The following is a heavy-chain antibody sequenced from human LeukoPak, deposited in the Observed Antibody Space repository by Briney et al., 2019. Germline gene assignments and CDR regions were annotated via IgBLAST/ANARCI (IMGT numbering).Heavy chain of an antibody. CDR3: ASINLPEGDGDY. CDR2: INPNSGGT. V-gene: IGHV1-2*02. Sequence: AAVKVSCKASGYTFTSYYMHWVRQAPGQGLEWMGWINPNSGGTNYAQKFQGRVTMTRDTSISTAYMELSRLRSDDTAVYYCASINLPEGDGDYWGQGTLVTVSS. D-gene: IGHD1-14*01. J-gene: IGHJ4*02. CDR1: GYTFTSYY.